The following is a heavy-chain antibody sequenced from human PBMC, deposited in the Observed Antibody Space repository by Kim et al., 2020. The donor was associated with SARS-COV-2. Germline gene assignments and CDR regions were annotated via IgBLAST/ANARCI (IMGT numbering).Heavy chain of an antibody. CDR2: IKQDGSEK. J-gene: IGHJ4*02. V-gene: IGHV3-7*01. Sequence: GGSLRLSCAASGFTFSSYWMSWVRQAPGKGLEWVANIKQDGSEKYYVDSVKGRFTISRDNAKNSLYLQMNSLRAEDTAVYYCARDHSGYDVDFDYWGQGTLVTVSS. D-gene: IGHD5-12*01. CDR1: GFTFSSYW. CDR3: ARDHSGYDVDFDY.